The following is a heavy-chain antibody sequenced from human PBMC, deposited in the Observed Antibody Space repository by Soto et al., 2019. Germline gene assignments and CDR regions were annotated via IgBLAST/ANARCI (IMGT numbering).Heavy chain of an antibody. D-gene: IGHD5-18*01. Sequence: SETLSLTCVVSGGSIGNYYWSWIRQPPGKGLEWIGYIYDSQRTNYNPSLKSRVTISGDTSKNQFSLKLNSVTTADTAVYYCARVDTRGYFYYMDVWAKGTTVTVSS. J-gene: IGHJ6*03. CDR1: GGSIGNYY. V-gene: IGHV4-59*01. CDR2: IYDSQRT. CDR3: ARVDTRGYFYYMDV.